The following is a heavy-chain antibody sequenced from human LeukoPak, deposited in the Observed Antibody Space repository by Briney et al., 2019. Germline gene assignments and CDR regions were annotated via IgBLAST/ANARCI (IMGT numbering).Heavy chain of an antibody. CDR1: GGSVSSSSYH. Sequence: SETLSLTCTVSGGSVSSSSYHWGWLRQPPGKGLEWIGSIYYSGSTYYNPSLKSRVTISVDTSKNQFSLKLSSVTAADTAVYYCASQYYYDSSGYSRRAFDIWGQGTMVTVSS. V-gene: IGHV4-39*01. CDR3: ASQYYYDSSGYSRRAFDI. J-gene: IGHJ3*02. CDR2: IYYSGST. D-gene: IGHD3-22*01.